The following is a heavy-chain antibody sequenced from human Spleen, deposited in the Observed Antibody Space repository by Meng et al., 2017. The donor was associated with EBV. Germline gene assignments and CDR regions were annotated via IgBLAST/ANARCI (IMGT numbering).Heavy chain of an antibody. CDR3: AKDRWRENDFDY. V-gene: IGHV3-30*18. D-gene: IGHD1-26*01. CDR2: ISYDESNQ. J-gene: IGHJ4*02. Sequence: VELVEAGGGVVQPGRSLRLSCAASGFSFKSYDMHWVRQAPGKGLEWLAFISYDESNQDYGDSVKGRFTISRDNSRNTVYLQMNSLRPEDTAVYYCAKDRWRENDFDYWGQGTLVTVSS. CDR1: GFSFKSYD.